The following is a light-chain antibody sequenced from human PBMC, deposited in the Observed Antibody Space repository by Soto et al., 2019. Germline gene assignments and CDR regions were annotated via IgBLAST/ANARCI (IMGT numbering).Light chain of an antibody. Sequence: QSVLTQPASVSGSPGQSITISCTGTSSDIGGYKDVSWYQQHPGKAPQVLIFEVSYRPYGISNRFSGSKSGNVASLTISGLQAEDEDDYYCCSYRSGTSPYYVFGTGTKVTVL. J-gene: IGLJ1*01. CDR1: SSDIGGYKD. CDR2: EVS. CDR3: CSYRSGTSPYYV. V-gene: IGLV2-14*03.